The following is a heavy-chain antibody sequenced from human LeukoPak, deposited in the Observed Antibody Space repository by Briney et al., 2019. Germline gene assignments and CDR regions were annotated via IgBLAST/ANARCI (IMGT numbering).Heavy chain of an antibody. D-gene: IGHD3-3*01. CDR3: ATTPGSTDFWSGYLPPGYFDY. J-gene: IGHJ4*02. CDR2: INPNSGGT. V-gene: IGHV1-2*02. CDR1: GGTFSSYA. Sequence: ASVKVSCKASGGTFSSYAISWVRQAPGQGLEWMGRINPNSGGTNYAQKFQGRVTVTRDTSISTAYMELSRLRSDDTAVYYCATTPGSTDFWSGYLPPGYFDYWGQGTLVTVSS.